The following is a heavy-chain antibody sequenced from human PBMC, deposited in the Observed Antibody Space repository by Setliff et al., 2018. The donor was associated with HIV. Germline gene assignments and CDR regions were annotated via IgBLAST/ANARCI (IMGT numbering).Heavy chain of an antibody. CDR1: GGSISRGDYY. CDR3: ARGFYDSSGYEYNWFDP. V-gene: IGHV4-30-4*08. D-gene: IGHD3-22*01. J-gene: IGHJ5*02. CDR2: IYYSGST. Sequence: SETLSLTCTVSGGSISRGDYYWSWIRQPPGKGLEWIGYIYYSGSTYYNPSLKSLVTISVDTSKNQFSLKLSSVTAADTAVYYCARGFYDSSGYEYNWFDPWGQGTLVTVS.